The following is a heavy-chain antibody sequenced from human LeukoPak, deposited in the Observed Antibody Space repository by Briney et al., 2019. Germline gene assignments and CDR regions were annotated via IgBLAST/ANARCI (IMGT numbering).Heavy chain of an antibody. CDR3: AKDISGYDSFDY. J-gene: IGHJ4*02. CDR1: GFTFSNYA. V-gene: IGHV3-23*01. CDR2: ISTTDATT. Sequence: GGSLRLSCAASGFTFSNYAMNWVRQAPGKGLEWVSGISTTDATTSYADSVKGRFTISRDNSKNTLYLQMNSLRAEVTAKYYCAKDISGYDSFDYWGQGTQVTVSS. D-gene: IGHD5-12*01.